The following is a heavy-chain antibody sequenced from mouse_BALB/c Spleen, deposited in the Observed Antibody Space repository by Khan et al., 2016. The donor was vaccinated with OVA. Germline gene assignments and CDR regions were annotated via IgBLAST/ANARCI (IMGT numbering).Heavy chain of an antibody. CDR2: INPDSSTI. J-gene: IGHJ3*01. CDR1: GFDFSRYW. D-gene: IGHD2-14*01. CDR3: GRPYRYDGKAWFAY. Sequence: EVKLLESGGGLVQPGGSLKLSCAASGFDFSRYWMSWVRQAPGKGLEWIGEINPDSSTINYAPSLKDQFIISRDNANNTLYLQMSKVRSEDTALYNSGRPYRYDGKAWFAYWGQGTLVTVSA. V-gene: IGHV4-1*02.